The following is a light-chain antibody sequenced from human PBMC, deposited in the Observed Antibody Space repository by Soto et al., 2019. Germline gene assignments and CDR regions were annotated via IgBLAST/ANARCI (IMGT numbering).Light chain of an antibody. V-gene: IGKV3-20*01. CDR3: QQYGGSPWT. Sequence: EIVLTQSPGTLSLSPGERATLSCRSSQSVNSNYLAWYQQKPGQAPRLLIYAASSRAAGFPDRFSGSGSETDVTLTISRLEPEDFAVYYCQQYGGSPWTFGQGTKVEIK. J-gene: IGKJ1*01. CDR1: QSVNSNY. CDR2: AAS.